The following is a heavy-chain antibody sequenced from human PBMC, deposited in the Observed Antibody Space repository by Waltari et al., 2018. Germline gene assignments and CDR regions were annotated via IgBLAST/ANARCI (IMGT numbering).Heavy chain of an antibody. Sequence: QVQLVQSGAEVKKPGSSVKVSCKASGGTFSSYAISWVRQAPGQGLGWMGGSIRMLATAHYAQKFQGRGTSTADESASTAYMELSSLRSEDTAVYYCARVEGCGSTSCYDPGVDWGQGTLVTVSS. V-gene: IGHV1-69*01. CDR2: SIRMLATA. CDR3: ARVEGCGSTSCYDPGVD. CDR1: GGTFSSYA. J-gene: IGHJ4*02. D-gene: IGHD2-2*01.